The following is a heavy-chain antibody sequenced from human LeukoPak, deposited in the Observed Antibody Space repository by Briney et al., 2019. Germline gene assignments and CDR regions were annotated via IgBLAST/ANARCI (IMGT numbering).Heavy chain of an antibody. V-gene: IGHV4-59*01. Sequence: PSEPLSLTCTVSGASISSYYWSWIRQPPGKGLEWIGYIYHSGSTNYNPSLKSRVTISLDTSKKHFSLKLSSVTAADTAVYYCVRGHLVGGWFKYDAFDIWGQGTMVSVSS. J-gene: IGHJ3*02. CDR2: IYHSGST. D-gene: IGHD6-19*01. CDR1: GASISSYY. CDR3: VRGHLVGGWFKYDAFDI.